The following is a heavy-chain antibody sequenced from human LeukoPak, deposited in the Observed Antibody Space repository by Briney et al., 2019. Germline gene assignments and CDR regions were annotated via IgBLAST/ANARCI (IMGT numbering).Heavy chain of an antibody. CDR2: IYWNDDK. Sequence: ESGPTLVKPTQTLTLTCTFSGFSLSTSGVGVGWIRQPPGKALEWLALIYWNDDKRYSPSLKSRLTITKDTSKNQVVLTMTNMDPVDTATYYCAHRRMAYYDILTGYVPQGFDPWGRGTLVTVSS. CDR3: AHRRMAYYDILTGYVPQGFDP. D-gene: IGHD3-9*01. V-gene: IGHV2-5*01. CDR1: GFSLSTSGVG. J-gene: IGHJ5*02.